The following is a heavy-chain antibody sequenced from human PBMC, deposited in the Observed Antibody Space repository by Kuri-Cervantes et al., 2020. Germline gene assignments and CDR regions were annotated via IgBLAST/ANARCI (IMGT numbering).Heavy chain of an antibody. CDR1: GGSFSGYY. CDR2: INHGGST. V-gene: IGHV4-34*01. CDR3: ARGARIRGRYFDWLTRYYFDY. Sequence: SETLSLTCAVYGGSFSGYYWSWIRQPPGKGLEWIGEINHGGSTNYNPSLKSRVTISVDTSKNQFSLKLSSVTAADTAVYYCARGARIRGRYFDWLTRYYFDYWGQGTLVTVSS. J-gene: IGHJ4*02. D-gene: IGHD3-9*01.